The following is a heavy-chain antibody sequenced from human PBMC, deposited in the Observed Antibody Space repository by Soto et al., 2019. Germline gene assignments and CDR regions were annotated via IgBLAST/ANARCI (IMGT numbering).Heavy chain of an antibody. CDR1: GYTFTSYG. CDR3: ARDRPANYDFWSGYRY. V-gene: IGHV1-18*01. D-gene: IGHD3-3*01. CDR2: ISAYNGNT. J-gene: IGHJ4*02. Sequence: QVQLVQSGAEVKKPGASVKVSCKASGYTFTSYGISWVRQAPGQGLEWMGWISAYNGNTNYAQKLQGRVTMTTDTSTSTDYMELRSLRSDDTAVYYCARDRPANYDFWSGYRYWGQGTLVTVSS.